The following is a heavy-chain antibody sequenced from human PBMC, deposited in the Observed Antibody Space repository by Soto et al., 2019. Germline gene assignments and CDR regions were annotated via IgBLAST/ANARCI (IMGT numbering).Heavy chain of an antibody. J-gene: IGHJ3*02. D-gene: IGHD3-10*01. CDR1: GGSISSSSYY. Sequence: SETLSLTCTVSGGSISSSSYYWGWIRQPPGKGLEWIGSIYYSGGTYYNPSLKSRVTISVDTSKNQFSLKLSSVTAADTAVYYCARPQADGELTTNDAFDIWGQGTMVTVSS. CDR3: ARPQADGELTTNDAFDI. CDR2: IYYSGGT. V-gene: IGHV4-39*01.